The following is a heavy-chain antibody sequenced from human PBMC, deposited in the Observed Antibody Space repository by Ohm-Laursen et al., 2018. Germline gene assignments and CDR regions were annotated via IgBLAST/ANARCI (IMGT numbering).Heavy chain of an antibody. CDR3: AKDADGRAVPMDY. CDR1: GFTFGLTFSSYG. V-gene: IGHV3-30*18. J-gene: IGHJ4*02. Sequence: RSLRLSCAASGFTFGLTFSSYGMHWVRQAPGKGLEWMAVISYDGSNKYYVDSVKGRFTISRDNSKNTLYLQMNSLRAEDTAVYYCAKDADGRAVPMDYWGQGTLVTVSS. CDR2: ISYDGSNK. D-gene: IGHD6-19*01.